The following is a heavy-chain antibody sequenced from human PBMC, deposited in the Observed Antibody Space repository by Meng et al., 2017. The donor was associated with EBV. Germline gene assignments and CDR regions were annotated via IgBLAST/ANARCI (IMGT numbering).Heavy chain of an antibody. D-gene: IGHD3-10*01. V-gene: IGHV1-69*01. Sequence: QVPLVRVAVGVKKPGSSVKVSCKTSGGPFRNYAISWVRQAPGQGLEWLGGFLPTLGAPNYAQKFHGRVSITADESTSTHYMDLSSLRSEDTAVYYCASESGRGYTPDYWGQGTLVTVSS. CDR1: GGPFRNYA. J-gene: IGHJ4*02. CDR2: FLPTLGAP. CDR3: ASESGRGYTPDY.